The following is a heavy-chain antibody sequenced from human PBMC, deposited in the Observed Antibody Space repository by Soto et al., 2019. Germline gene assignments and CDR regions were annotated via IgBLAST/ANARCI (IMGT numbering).Heavy chain of an antibody. J-gene: IGHJ4*02. D-gene: IGHD2-8*01. V-gene: IGHV1-18*01. CDR3: ARDLGVRGEDDFDY. CDR1: GYTFTSYG. CDR2: ISAYNGNT. Sequence: ASVKGSCKGSGYTFTSYGISWVRQAPGQGLEWMGWISAYNGNTNYAQKLQGRVTMTTDTSTSTAYMELRSLRSDDTAVYYCARDLGVRGEDDFDYWGQGTLVTGPS.